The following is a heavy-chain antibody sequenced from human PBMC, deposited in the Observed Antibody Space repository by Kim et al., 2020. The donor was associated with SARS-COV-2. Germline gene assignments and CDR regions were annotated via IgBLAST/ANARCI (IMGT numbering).Heavy chain of an antibody. CDR1: GYTFTGYY. CDR2: INPNSGGT. Sequence: ASVKVSCKASGYTFTGYYMHWVRQAPGQGLEWMGWINPNSGGTNYAQKFQGRVTMTRDTSISTAYMELSRLRSDDTAVYYCARDAAAGLYYYYYGMDVWGQGTTVTVPS. CDR3: ARDAAAGLYYYYYGMDV. V-gene: IGHV1-2*02. J-gene: IGHJ6*02. D-gene: IGHD6-13*01.